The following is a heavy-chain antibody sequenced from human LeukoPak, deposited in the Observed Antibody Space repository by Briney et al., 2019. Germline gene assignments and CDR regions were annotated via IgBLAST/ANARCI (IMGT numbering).Heavy chain of an antibody. V-gene: IGHV1-46*01. CDR2: INLSGGST. CDR1: GYTFTSYY. J-gene: IGHJ4*02. D-gene: IGHD6-19*01. Sequence: ASVKVSCKASGYTFTSYYMHWVRQAPGQGLEWMGIINLSGGSTSYAQKFQGRVTMTRDTSTSTVYMELSSLRSEDTAVYYCARDVIAVAGQRGFFDYWGQGTLVTVSS. CDR3: ARDVIAVAGQRGFFDY.